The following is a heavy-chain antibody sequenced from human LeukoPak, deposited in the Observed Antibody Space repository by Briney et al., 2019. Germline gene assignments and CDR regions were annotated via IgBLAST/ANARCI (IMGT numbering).Heavy chain of an antibody. Sequence: GGSLRLSCAASGFTVSSNYMSWVRQAPGKGLEWVSVIYSGGSTYYADSVKGRFTISRDNSKNTLYLQMNSLRAEDTAVYYCARDEWVTGSHGDWGQGTLVTVSS. D-gene: IGHD1-26*01. CDR3: ARDEWVTGSHGD. J-gene: IGHJ4*02. CDR2: IYSGGST. V-gene: IGHV3-66*01. CDR1: GFTVSSNY.